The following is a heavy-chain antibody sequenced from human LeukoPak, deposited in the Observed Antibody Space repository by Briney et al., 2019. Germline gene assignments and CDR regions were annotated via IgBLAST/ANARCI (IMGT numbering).Heavy chain of an antibody. D-gene: IGHD3-22*01. V-gene: IGHV1-69*05. Sequence: SVKVSCKASGGTFSSYAISWVRQAPGQGLEWMGGIIPIFGTANYAQKFQGRVTITTDESTSTAYMELSSLRSEDTAVYYCARTIPNNYYDSSGYYGDAFDIWGQGTMVTVSS. CDR3: ARTIPNNYYDSSGYYGDAFDI. CDR2: IIPIFGTA. CDR1: GGTFSSYA. J-gene: IGHJ3*02.